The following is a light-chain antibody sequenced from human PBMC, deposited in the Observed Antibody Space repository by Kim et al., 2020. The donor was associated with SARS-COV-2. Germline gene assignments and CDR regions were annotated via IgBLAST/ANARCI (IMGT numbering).Light chain of an antibody. CDR2: GAS. Sequence: SPGERATLSGRASQSVTSGYLNWYQQKPGQAPRLLIYGASNRATGIPDRFRGSGSGTDFTLTITRLEPEDSAVYFCQQYATSPRTFGQGTKVDIK. CDR3: QQYATSPRT. V-gene: IGKV3-20*01. CDR1: QSVTSGY. J-gene: IGKJ1*01.